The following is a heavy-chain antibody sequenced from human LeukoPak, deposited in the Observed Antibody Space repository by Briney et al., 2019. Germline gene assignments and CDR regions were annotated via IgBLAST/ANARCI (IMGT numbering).Heavy chain of an antibody. Sequence: ASVKVSCKASGYTFTGYYMHWVRQAPGQGLEWMGWINPNSGGTNYAQKFQGRVTMTRDTSISTAYMELSRLRSDDTAVYCCARDVGYDSSGYYLDGFWGQGTLVTVSS. CDR1: GYTFTGYY. J-gene: IGHJ4*02. CDR2: INPNSGGT. D-gene: IGHD3-22*01. CDR3: ARDVGYDSSGYYLDGF. V-gene: IGHV1-2*02.